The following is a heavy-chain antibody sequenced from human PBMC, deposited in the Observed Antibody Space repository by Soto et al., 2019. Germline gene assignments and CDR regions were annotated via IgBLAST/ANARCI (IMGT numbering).Heavy chain of an antibody. CDR1: GFSLSTSGVG. CDR3: AHRGEEYPGIDYFAY. CDR2: IYWDDDK. D-gene: IGHD2-21*01. J-gene: IGHJ4*02. Sequence: SGPTLVNPTQTLTLTCTFSGFSLSTSGVGVGWIRQPPGKALEWLALIYWDDDKRYSPSLKSRLTITKDTSKNQVVLTMTNMDPVDTATYYCAHRGEEYPGIDYFAYRAQGTFVTVSS. V-gene: IGHV2-5*02.